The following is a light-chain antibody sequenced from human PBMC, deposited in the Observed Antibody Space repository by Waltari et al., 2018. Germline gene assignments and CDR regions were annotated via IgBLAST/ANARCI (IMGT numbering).Light chain of an antibody. J-gene: IGKJ1*01. Sequence: DVVLTQSPLSLPVTLGQPASISCRSSQSLVYSDGYTYLNWFQQMPGQSPRRLIYRVSKRDSGVPDRFSGSGSGTVFTLKISRVEAEDVGVYYCMQGAHWPPLTFGQGTKVEIK. CDR2: RVS. V-gene: IGKV2-30*01. CDR1: QSLVYSDGYTY. CDR3: MQGAHWPPLT.